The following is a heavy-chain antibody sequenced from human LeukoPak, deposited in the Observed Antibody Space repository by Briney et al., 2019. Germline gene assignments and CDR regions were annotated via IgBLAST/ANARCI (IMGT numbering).Heavy chain of an antibody. CDR3: ATNAGAAAFDAFDI. CDR2: FYNGGST. CDR1: GGSISSYY. J-gene: IGHJ3*02. D-gene: IGHD6-13*01. Sequence: PSETLSLTCTVSGGSISSYYWSWIRQPPGKGLEWIGHFYNGGSTDYNPSLKSRVSMSGDTSKNQFSLSLRSVTAADTAVYFCATNAGAAAFDAFDIWGQGTMVTVSS. V-gene: IGHV4-59*01.